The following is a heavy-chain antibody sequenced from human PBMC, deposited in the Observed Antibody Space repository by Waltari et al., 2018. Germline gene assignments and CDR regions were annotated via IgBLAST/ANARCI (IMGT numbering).Heavy chain of an antibody. V-gene: IGHV4-39*07. Sequence: QLQLQESGPGLVKPSETLSLTCTVSSGSISSSTYYCGWIRQPPGKGLEWIGTIYYSGNTYNSPSLKSRVTISIDTSKNQFSLKLTSVTAADTAVYYCACSHTSTSGFDFLGQGTLVTVSS. J-gene: IGHJ4*02. CDR1: SGSISSSTYY. CDR3: ACSHTSTSGFDF. D-gene: IGHD2-2*01. CDR2: IYYSGNT.